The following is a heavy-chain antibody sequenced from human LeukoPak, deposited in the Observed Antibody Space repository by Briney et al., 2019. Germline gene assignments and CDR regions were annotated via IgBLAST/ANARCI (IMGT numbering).Heavy chain of an antibody. V-gene: IGHV1-18*01. CDR3: ARDRFTRYCSGGSCYDSWDY. J-gene: IGHJ4*02. Sequence: ASVKVSCKASGCTFTSYGISWVRQAPGQGLEWMGWISAYNGNTNYAQKLQGRVTMTTDTSTSTAYMELRSLRSDDTAVYYCARDRFTRYCSGGSCYDSWDYWGQGTLVTVSS. CDR2: ISAYNGNT. D-gene: IGHD2-15*01. CDR1: GCTFTSYG.